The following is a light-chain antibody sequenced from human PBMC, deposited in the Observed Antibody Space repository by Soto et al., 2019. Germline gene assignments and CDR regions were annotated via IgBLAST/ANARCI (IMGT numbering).Light chain of an antibody. Sequence: EIVLTQSPGTLSFSPGERATLSCRASQSVSSNLAWYQQKPGQAPRLLIYGASTRATGIPARFSGSGSGTEFTLTISSLQSEDFAVYYCQQYNNWWTFGQGTKVDIK. CDR1: QSVSSN. CDR3: QQYNNWWT. J-gene: IGKJ1*01. V-gene: IGKV3-15*01. CDR2: GAS.